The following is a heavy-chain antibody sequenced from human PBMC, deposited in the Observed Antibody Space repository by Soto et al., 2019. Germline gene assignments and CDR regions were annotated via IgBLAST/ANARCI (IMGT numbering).Heavy chain of an antibody. CDR3: AREIFLLVPAAMYYYYGMDV. CDR2: IYYSGST. V-gene: IGHV4-61*01. Sequence: PSETLSLTCTVSGVSVSSGSYYWSWIRQPPGKGLEWIGYIYYSGSTNYNPSLKSRVTISVDTSKNQFSLKLSSVTAADTAVYYCAREIFLLVPAAMYYYYGMDVWGQGTTVTVSS. D-gene: IGHD2-2*01. J-gene: IGHJ6*02. CDR1: GVSVSSGSYY.